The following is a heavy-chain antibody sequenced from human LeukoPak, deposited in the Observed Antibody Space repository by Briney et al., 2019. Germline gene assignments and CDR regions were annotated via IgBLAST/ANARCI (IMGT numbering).Heavy chain of an antibody. J-gene: IGHJ4*02. CDR1: GFTFSSYG. CDR3: AKDPDY. V-gene: IGHV3-30*18. Sequence: TGGSLRLSCAASGFTFSSYGMHWVRQAPGKGLEWVAVISYDGSNKYYADSVKGRFTISRDNSKNTLYLQMNSLRAEDTAVYYCAKDPDYWGQGTLVTVSS. CDR2: ISYDGSNK.